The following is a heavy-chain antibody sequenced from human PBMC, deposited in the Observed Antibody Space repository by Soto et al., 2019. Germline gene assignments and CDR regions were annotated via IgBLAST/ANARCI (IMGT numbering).Heavy chain of an antibody. CDR2: IYRTGST. V-gene: IGHV4-4*02. J-gene: IGHJ4*02. CDR1: GASISNSDNW. D-gene: IGHD1-7*01. CDR3: ASRDPGTSVDY. Sequence: QVQLQESGPGLVKPSQTLSLTCTVSGASISNSDNWWTWVRQPPGQGLEWIGEIYRTGSTNYNPSLKSRVTISLDKSENQFPLKVPSLTAADTAVYYSASRDPGTSVDYWGQGTLVTVSS.